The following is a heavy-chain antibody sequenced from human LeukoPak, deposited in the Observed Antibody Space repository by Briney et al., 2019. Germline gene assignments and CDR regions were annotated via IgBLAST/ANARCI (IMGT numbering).Heavy chain of an antibody. J-gene: IGHJ5*02. V-gene: IGHV4-59*01. CDR2: IYYSGST. CDR1: GGSISSYY. D-gene: IGHD3-9*01. CDR3: ARGGDILTGLNWFDP. Sequence: SETLSLTRSVSGGSISSYYWSWIRQPPGKGLEWIGYIYYSGSTNYNPSLKSRVTISVDTSKNQFSLRLSSVTAADTAVYYCARGGDILTGLNWFDPWGQGTLVTVSS.